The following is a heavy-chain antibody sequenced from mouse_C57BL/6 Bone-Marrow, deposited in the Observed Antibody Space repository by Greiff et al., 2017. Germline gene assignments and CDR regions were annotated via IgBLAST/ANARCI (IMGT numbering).Heavy chain of an antibody. D-gene: IGHD2-1*01. CDR1: GYTFTSYW. CDR2: IDPSDSYT. V-gene: IGHV1-50*01. J-gene: IGHJ2*01. Sequence: QVQLQQPGAELVKPGASVKLSCKASGYTFTSYWMQWVKQRPGQGLEWIGEIDPSDSYTNYNQKFKGKATLTVDTSSSTAYMQLSGLTSEDSAVYYCARADGNWDYFDYWGQGTTLTVSS. CDR3: ARADGNWDYFDY.